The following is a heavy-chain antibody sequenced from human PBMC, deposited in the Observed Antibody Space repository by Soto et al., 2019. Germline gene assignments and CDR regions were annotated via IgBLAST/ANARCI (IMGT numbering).Heavy chain of an antibody. V-gene: IGHV4-31*03. CDR3: ARDLWGYCGTDCYPLDV. Sequence: TLSLTCTVSGGSISSGGYYWSWIRQHPGKGLEWIGYMYHSGSTYYNPSLKSRVTISVDTSKNQFSLKLNAVTAADTAVYYCARDLWGYCGTDCYPLDVWGQGTTVTVSS. D-gene: IGHD2-21*02. J-gene: IGHJ6*02. CDR2: MYHSGST. CDR1: GGSISSGGYY.